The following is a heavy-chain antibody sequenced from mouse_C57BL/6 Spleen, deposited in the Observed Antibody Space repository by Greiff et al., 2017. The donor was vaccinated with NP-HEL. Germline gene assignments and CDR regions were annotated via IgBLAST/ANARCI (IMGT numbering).Heavy chain of an antibody. V-gene: IGHV3-6*01. CDR2: ISYDGSN. J-gene: IGHJ4*01. Sequence: EVKLMESGPGLVKPSQSLSLTCSVTGYSITSGYYWNWIRQFPGNKLEWMGYISYDGSNNYNPSLKNRISITRDTSNNQFFLKLNSVTTEDTATYYCASYYYGSSPLVMDYWGQGTSVTVSS. CDR3: ASYYYGSSPLVMDY. CDR1: GYSITSGYY. D-gene: IGHD1-1*01.